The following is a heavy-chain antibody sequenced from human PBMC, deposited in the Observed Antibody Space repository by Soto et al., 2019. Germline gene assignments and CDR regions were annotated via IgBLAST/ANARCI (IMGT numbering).Heavy chain of an antibody. D-gene: IGHD4-17*01. CDR2: IIPFFGTA. Sequence: QVQLVQSGTEVKKTGSSVKVSCKASGGTFSTFGISWVRQAPGQGLEWMGGIIPFFGTARYSQKYEDRITITADESTNTFYMDLRSLTSEDTAIYYCAKSAPMDAGDKYYYDFWGQGALVTVSS. CDR3: AKSAPMDAGDKYYYDF. CDR1: GGTFSTFG. V-gene: IGHV1-69*01. J-gene: IGHJ4*02.